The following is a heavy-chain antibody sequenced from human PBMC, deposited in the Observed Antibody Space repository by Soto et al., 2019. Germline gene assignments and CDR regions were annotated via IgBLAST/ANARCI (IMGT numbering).Heavy chain of an antibody. Sequence: SETLSLTCAVYGGSFSSYYLSLIRQPPGKGLEWIGYIYYSGSTNYNPSLKSRVTISVDTSKNQFSLKLSSVTAADTAVYYCARASDGSGSYHFDYWGQGNLVTVSS. CDR3: ARASDGSGSYHFDY. J-gene: IGHJ4*02. V-gene: IGHV4-59*01. CDR1: GGSFSSYY. CDR2: IYYSGST. D-gene: IGHD3-10*01.